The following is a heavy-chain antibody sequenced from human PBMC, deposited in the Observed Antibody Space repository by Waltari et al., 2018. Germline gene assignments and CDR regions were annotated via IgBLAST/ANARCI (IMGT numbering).Heavy chain of an antibody. D-gene: IGHD3-3*01. V-gene: IGHV3-23*01. CDR3: GKAGSAYYFDF. CDR2: ISGDGDHT. CDR1: GFTFSIYA. Sequence: EVQLLESGGDLVQPGGSLSLSCAASGFTFSIYAMPWFRQAPGKGLQSVSVISGDGDHTFYADSVKGRFTISRDNSRNMLYLQMDSLRADDTAQYYCGKAGSAYYFDFWGQGALVTVSS. J-gene: IGHJ4*02.